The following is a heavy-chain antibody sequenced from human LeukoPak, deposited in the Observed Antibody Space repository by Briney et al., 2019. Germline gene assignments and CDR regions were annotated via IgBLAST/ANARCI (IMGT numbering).Heavy chain of an antibody. D-gene: IGHD3-10*01. CDR3: ARWGGGVDY. V-gene: IGHV3-64*01. CDR1: GFTFGSYA. J-gene: IGHJ4*02. Sequence: GGSLRLSCAASGFTFGSYAMHWVRQAPGKGLEFVPAISSKGDITYYANSVKGRFIMSRDNSKNTLYLQMGSLRAEDMAVYYCARWGGGVDYWGQGTLVTVSS. CDR2: ISSKGDIT.